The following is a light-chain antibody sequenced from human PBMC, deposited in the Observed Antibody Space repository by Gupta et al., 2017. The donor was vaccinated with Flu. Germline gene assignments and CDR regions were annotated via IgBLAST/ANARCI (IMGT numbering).Light chain of an antibody. Sequence: PSSLSASVGDRVTITSRARRGIDNYLTWYQQKPGKAPKLLIYGASRVESGIPSRFSASGSGTDFTLTISRLQPEDFATYSCQQCDSTPRTFGQGTKLEIK. CDR1: RGIDNY. CDR3: QQCDSTPRT. V-gene: IGKV1-39*01. J-gene: IGKJ1*01. CDR2: GAS.